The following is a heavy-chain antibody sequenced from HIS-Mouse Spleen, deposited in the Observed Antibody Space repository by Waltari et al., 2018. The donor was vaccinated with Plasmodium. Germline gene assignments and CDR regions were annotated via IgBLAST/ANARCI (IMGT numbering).Heavy chain of an antibody. CDR2: IKQYGSEK. Sequence: EVQLVESGGGLVQPGGSLRLSCAASGFTFSSYWMSWVRQAPGRGLVWVDNIKQYGSEKYYVDSVKGRFTISRDNAKNSLYLQMNSLRAEDTAVYYCASSWYWYFDLWGRGTLVTVSS. D-gene: IGHD6-13*01. V-gene: IGHV3-7*01. J-gene: IGHJ2*01. CDR1: GFTFSSYW. CDR3: ASSWYWYFDL.